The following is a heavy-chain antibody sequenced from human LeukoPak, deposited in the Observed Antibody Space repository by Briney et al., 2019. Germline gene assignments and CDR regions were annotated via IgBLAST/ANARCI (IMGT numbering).Heavy chain of an antibody. D-gene: IGHD3-10*01. V-gene: IGHV1-69*06. Sequence: SVKVSCKASGGTFSSYAISWVRQAPGQGLEWMGGIIPIFGTANYAQKFQGRVTITADKSTSTAYMELSSLRSEDTAVYYCARSLLFYYGSGDNYYYYYMDVWGKGTTVTVSS. CDR3: ARSLLFYYGSGDNYYYYYMDV. CDR2: IIPIFGTA. J-gene: IGHJ6*03. CDR1: GGTFSSYA.